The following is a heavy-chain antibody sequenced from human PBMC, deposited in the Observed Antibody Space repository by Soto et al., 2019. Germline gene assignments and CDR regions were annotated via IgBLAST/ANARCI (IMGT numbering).Heavy chain of an antibody. J-gene: IGHJ4*02. V-gene: IGHV3-33*01. CDR1: GFIFSSYG. CDR3: ARITGAYCFDY. Sequence: QVQLVESGGGVVQPGRSLRLSCAASGFIFSSYGMHWVRQAPGKGLGWVAVIWYDGSRKYYGDSVKGRFTISREDSKNTVDLQMDSLRDEETAVYYCARITGAYCFDYWGQGTLVTVSS. CDR2: IWYDGSRK. D-gene: IGHD1-20*01.